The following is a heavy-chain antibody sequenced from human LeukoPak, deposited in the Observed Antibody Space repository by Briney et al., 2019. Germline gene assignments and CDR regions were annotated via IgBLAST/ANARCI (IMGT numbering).Heavy chain of an antibody. CDR2: ISSSSSYI. CDR1: GFTFSSDS. V-gene: IGHV3-21*01. Sequence: GGSLRLSCAASGFTFSSDSMNWVRQAPGKGLEWVSSISSSSSYIYYADSVKGRFTISRDNAKNSLYLQMNSLRAEDTAVYYCARDLPEYSSGWSSAFDIWGQGTMVTVSS. D-gene: IGHD6-19*01. J-gene: IGHJ3*02. CDR3: ARDLPEYSSGWSSAFDI.